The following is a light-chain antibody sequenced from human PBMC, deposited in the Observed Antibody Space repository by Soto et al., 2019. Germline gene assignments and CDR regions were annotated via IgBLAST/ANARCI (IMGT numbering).Light chain of an antibody. CDR3: QQYRDLHPRVT. CDR2: GAS. CDR1: QSVNSN. V-gene: IGKV3-15*01. Sequence: EIVMTQSPATLSVSPGERATHSCRASQSVNSNLAWYQQKPGQAPRLLIYGASTRATGLPARFSGRGSRTEFTLTIISLQSEDCAVYNYQQYRDLHPRVTFGPVTKVDIK. J-gene: IGKJ3*01.